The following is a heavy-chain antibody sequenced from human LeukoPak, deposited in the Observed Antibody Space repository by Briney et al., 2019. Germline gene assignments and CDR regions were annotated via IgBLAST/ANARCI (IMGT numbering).Heavy chain of an antibody. CDR1: GFTSSSYE. D-gene: IGHD3-10*01. CDR2: ISGSGSSI. Sequence: GGSLRLSCAASGFTSSSYEMNWVRQAPGKGLEWVSYISGSGSSIYYADSVKGRFTISRDNAKNSLYLQMNSLRAEDTAVYYCARDLVVRGRWSWFDPWGQGTLVTVSS. CDR3: ARDLVVRGRWSWFDP. J-gene: IGHJ5*02. V-gene: IGHV3-48*03.